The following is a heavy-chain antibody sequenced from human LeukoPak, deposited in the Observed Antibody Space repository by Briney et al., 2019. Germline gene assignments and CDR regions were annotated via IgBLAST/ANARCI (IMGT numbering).Heavy chain of an antibody. CDR3: ARVAFVSSGYYYP. V-gene: IGHV1-69*08. CDR1: GGSFSSNP. D-gene: IGHD3-22*01. Sequence: VKVSCKASGGSFSSNPIAWVRQAPGQGLEWMGRIISVLDTANYAQKFQGRVTIIADKSTSTSYMELSSLRPDDTAVYYCARVAFVSSGYYYPWGQGTLVTVSS. CDR2: IISVLDTA. J-gene: IGHJ5*02.